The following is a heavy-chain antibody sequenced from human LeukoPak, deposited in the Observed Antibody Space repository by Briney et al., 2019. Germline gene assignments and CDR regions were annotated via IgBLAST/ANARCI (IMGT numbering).Heavy chain of an antibody. D-gene: IGHD3-10*01. CDR2: INPNSGDT. J-gene: IGHJ4*02. CDR3: ARARLSGQSADFDY. CDR1: GYTFTGYY. Sequence: ASVKVSCKASGYTFTGYYMHWVRQAPGQGLEWMGWINPNSGDTNYAQKFQGRVTMTRDTSISTAYMELSGLRSDDTAVYYCARARLSGQSADFDYWGQGTLVTVSS. V-gene: IGHV1-2*02.